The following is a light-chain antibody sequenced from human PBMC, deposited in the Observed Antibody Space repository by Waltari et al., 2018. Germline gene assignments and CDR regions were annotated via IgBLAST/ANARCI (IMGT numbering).Light chain of an antibody. CDR1: QTISSW. J-gene: IGKJ2*01. CDR3: QQYDSFSYT. CDR2: DAS. V-gene: IGKV1-5*01. Sequence: DIQMTQSPSTLSASVGDRVTITCLASQTISSWLAWYQQKAGKAPKLLIYDASTLESGVPSRFSGSGSGTEFTLTISSLHPDDFATYYCQQYDSFSYTFGQGTKLEIK.